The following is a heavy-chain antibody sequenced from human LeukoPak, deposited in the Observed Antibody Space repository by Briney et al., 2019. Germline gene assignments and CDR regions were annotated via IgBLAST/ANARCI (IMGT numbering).Heavy chain of an antibody. V-gene: IGHV1-69*05. CDR1: GGTFSSYA. CDR3: ARTLEYSSGWHDYYYYYMDV. Sequence: SVKVSCKASGGTFSSYAISWVRQAPGQGLEWMGGIIPIFGTANYAQKFRGRVTITTDESTSTAYMELSSLRSEDTAVYYCARTLEYSSGWHDYYYYYMDVWGKGTTVTVSS. CDR2: IIPIFGTA. D-gene: IGHD6-19*01. J-gene: IGHJ6*03.